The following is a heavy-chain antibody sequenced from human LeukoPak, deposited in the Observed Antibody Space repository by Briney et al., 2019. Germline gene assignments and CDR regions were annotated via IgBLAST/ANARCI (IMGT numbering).Heavy chain of an antibody. CDR1: GFTFSSYG. Sequence: GRSLRLSCAASGFTFSSYGMHWVRQAPGKGLEWVAVIWYDGSNKYYADSVKGRFTISRDNSKNTLYLQMNSLRAEDTAVYYCARGNAYYYDSSGYLDAFDIWGQGTMVTVSS. J-gene: IGHJ3*02. CDR2: IWYDGSNK. V-gene: IGHV3-33*01. CDR3: ARGNAYYYDSSGYLDAFDI. D-gene: IGHD3-22*01.